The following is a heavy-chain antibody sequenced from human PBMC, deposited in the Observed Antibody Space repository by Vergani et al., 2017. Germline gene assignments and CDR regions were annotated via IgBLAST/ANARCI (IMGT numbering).Heavy chain of an antibody. CDR1: GFTFSSDG. CDR2: IWYDVSNK. CDR3: ARWGNEKRLDS. V-gene: IGHV3-33*01. J-gene: IGHJ5*01. D-gene: IGHD1-1*01. Sequence: QVQLVESEGGVVQPGRSLTLSCVASGFTFSSDGMHWVRQAPGKGLEWVAVIWYDVSNKYYGPSVKGRFTISRDNSKTTLYLQMNSLRVEDTAVYYCARWGNEKRLDSWGQGTLVTVSS.